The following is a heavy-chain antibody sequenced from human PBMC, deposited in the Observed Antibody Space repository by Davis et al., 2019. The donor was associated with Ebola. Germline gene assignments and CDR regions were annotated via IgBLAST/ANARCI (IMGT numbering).Heavy chain of an antibody. CDR3: TRLGAHCTNGVCPPV. CDR1: GFTFSGSA. J-gene: IGHJ6*02. D-gene: IGHD2-8*01. Sequence: PGGSLRLSCAASGFTFSGSAMHWVRQASGKGLEWVGRIRSKANSYATAYAASVKGRFTISRDDSKNTAYLQMNSLKTEDTAVYYCTRLGAHCTNGVCPPVWGQGTTVTVSS. CDR2: IRSKANSYAT. V-gene: IGHV3-73*01.